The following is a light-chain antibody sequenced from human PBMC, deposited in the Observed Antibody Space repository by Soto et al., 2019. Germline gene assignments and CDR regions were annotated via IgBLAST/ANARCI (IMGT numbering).Light chain of an antibody. Sequence: QSSLTQPPSVSGAPGQRVTISCPGSSSNIGAGYDVHWYQQFPGTAPKLLLYGNNNRPSGVPDRFSGSKSGTSASLAITGLQAEDEADYYCQSYDSSLSVPYVLGTGTKVTVL. CDR3: QSYDSSLSVPYV. CDR1: SSNIGAGYD. CDR2: GNN. J-gene: IGLJ1*01. V-gene: IGLV1-40*01.